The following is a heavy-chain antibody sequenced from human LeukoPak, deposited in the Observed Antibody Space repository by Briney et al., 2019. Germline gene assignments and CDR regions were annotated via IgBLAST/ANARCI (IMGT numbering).Heavy chain of an antibody. Sequence: SVKVSCKASGGTFSSYAISWVRQAPGQGLEWMGGIIPIFGTANYAQKFQGRVTITADESTSTAYMELSSLRSEDTAVYYCTTDKSSSYFYYYYYYMDVWGKGTTVTVSS. J-gene: IGHJ6*03. V-gene: IGHV1-69*13. D-gene: IGHD6-13*01. CDR1: GGTFSSYA. CDR2: IIPIFGTA. CDR3: TTDKSSSYFYYYYYYMDV.